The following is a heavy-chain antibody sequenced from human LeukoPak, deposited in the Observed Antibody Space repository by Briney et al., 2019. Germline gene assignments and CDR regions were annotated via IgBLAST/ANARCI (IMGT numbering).Heavy chain of an antibody. CDR3: ARHVYCTNGICSDY. Sequence: SETLSLTCTVSGGSISSYSWSWIRQPPGRGLEWIGYLYYSGSTNYNPSLKSRVTMSVDTSKNQFSLKLSSVTAADTAVYHCARHVYCTNGICSDYWGQGTLVTVSS. V-gene: IGHV4-59*08. CDR2: LYYSGST. D-gene: IGHD2-8*01. J-gene: IGHJ4*02. CDR1: GGSISSYS.